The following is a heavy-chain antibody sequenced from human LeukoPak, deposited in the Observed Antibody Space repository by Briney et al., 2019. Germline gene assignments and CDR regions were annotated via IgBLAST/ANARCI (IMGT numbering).Heavy chain of an antibody. J-gene: IGHJ4*02. D-gene: IGHD6-13*01. Sequence: GASVTLSCNASGYTFTSYVIHWVRQAPGQRPEWMGWISAGNGNTKYSQKFQGRVTITRDTSASTAYMELSSLRSEDTAVYYCARDFSSSWYVFGYWGQGILVTVSS. CDR1: GYTFTSYV. CDR2: ISAGNGNT. CDR3: ARDFSSSWYVFGY. V-gene: IGHV1-3*01.